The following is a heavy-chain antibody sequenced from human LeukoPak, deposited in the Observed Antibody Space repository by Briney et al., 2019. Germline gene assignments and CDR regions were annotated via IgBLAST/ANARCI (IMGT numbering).Heavy chain of an antibody. CDR3: GYQLLNGYFDY. Sequence: PSETLSLTCTVSGGSISSGSYYWSWIRQPAGKGREWIGRIYTSGSTNYNPSLKSRVTISVDTSKNQFSLKLSSVTAADTAVYYNGYQLLNGYFDYWGQGTLVTVSS. J-gene: IGHJ4*02. V-gene: IGHV4-61*02. CDR1: GGSISSGSYY. CDR2: IYTSGST. D-gene: IGHD2-2*01.